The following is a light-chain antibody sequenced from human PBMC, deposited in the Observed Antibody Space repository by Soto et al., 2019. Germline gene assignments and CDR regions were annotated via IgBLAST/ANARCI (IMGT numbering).Light chain of an antibody. CDR1: QSLVHSDGSTY. CDR2: KVS. J-gene: IGKJ2*01. V-gene: IGKV2-24*01. Sequence: DIVMTQTPLSSPVTLGQPASISCRSSQSLVHSDGSTYLSWLQLMPGQPPRLLIYKVSNRLPGVPDRFSGRGAGTDFTLEISRVEAEDVGVYYCMQATQFPPYTFGQGTKLEIK. CDR3: MQATQFPPYT.